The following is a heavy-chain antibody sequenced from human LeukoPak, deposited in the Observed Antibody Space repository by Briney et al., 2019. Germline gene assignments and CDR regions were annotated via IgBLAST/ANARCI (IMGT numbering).Heavy chain of an antibody. Sequence: GGSLRLSCAASGFSIDDYAMHWVRQVPGKGLEWVSGITWNSAPIGYADSVKGRFTISRDNAKNSLCLQMNSLRAEDTAVYYCARDVGVYDSSGYYYFDYWGQGTLVTVSS. D-gene: IGHD3-22*01. J-gene: IGHJ4*02. CDR2: ITWNSAPI. CDR3: ARDVGVYDSSGYYYFDY. CDR1: GFSIDDYA. V-gene: IGHV3-9*01.